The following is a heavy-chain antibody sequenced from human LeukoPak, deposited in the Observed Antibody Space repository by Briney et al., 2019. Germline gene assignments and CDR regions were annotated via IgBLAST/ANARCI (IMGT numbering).Heavy chain of an antibody. J-gene: IGHJ3*02. CDR3: ARDPTMVTGDAFDI. V-gene: IGHV7-4-1*02. Sequence: ASVKVSCKASGYTFTSYGISWVRQAPGQGLEWMGWINTNTGNPTYAQGFTGRFVFSLDTSVSTAYLQISSLKAEDTAVYYCARDPTMVTGDAFDIWGQGTMVTVSS. CDR1: GYTFTSYG. CDR2: INTNTGNP. D-gene: IGHD5-18*01.